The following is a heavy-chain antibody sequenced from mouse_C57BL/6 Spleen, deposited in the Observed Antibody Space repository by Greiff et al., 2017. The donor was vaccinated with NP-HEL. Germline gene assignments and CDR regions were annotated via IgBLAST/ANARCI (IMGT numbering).Heavy chain of an antibody. D-gene: IGHD1-1*01. CDR2: ISSGGSYT. Sequence: VQLKESGGDLVKPGGSLKLSCAASGFTFSSYGMSWVRQTPDKRLEWVATISSGGSYTYYLDSVKGRFTISRDNAKNTLYLQMSSLTSENTAMYDCARTKVVDYVDYWGQGTTLTVSS. CDR1: GFTFSSYG. J-gene: IGHJ2*01. V-gene: IGHV5-6*01. CDR3: ARTKVVDYVDY.